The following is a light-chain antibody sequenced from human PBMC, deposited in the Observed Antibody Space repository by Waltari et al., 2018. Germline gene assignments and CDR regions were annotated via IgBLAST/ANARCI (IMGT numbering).Light chain of an antibody. V-gene: IGKV3-20*01. CDR3: QQYGSFPT. CDR1: QSVHSNF. J-gene: IGKJ5*01. Sequence: ETVLTQSPGTLSLSPGRRAPLSCRSSQSVHSNFLAWYQQKPGQAPRLLIFGISSRATGIPDRFSGSGSGTDFTLTISRLEPEDSAVYYCQQYGSFPTFGQGTRLEIK. CDR2: GIS.